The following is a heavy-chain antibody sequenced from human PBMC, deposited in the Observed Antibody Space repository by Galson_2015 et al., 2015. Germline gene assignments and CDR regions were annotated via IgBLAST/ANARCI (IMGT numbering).Heavy chain of an antibody. CDR3: ARLQTTVTVDAFEI. CDR1: GYSFTSYW. J-gene: IGHJ3*02. CDR2: IYPGDSDT. D-gene: IGHD4-17*01. Sequence: QSGAEVTKPGESLQISCTGSGYSFTSYWVGWVRQMPGTGLEWMGIIYPGDSDTRYSPSFQGQVTISADKSISTAYRQWSSLKASDTAMYYCARLQTTVTVDAFEIWGQGTMVTVSS. V-gene: IGHV5-51*01.